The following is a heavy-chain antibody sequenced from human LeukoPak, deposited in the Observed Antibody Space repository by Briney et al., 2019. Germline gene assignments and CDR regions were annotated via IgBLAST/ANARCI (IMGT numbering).Heavy chain of an antibody. CDR2: IYYSGST. CDR3: ALRTVTPYYFDY. V-gene: IGHV4-59*01. D-gene: IGHD4-17*01. CDR1: GGSISSYY. Sequence: SSETLSLTCIVSGGSISSYYWSWIRQPPGKGLEWIGYIYYSGSTNYNPSLKSRVTISVDTSKNQFSLKLSSVTAADTAVYYCALRTVTPYYFDYWGQGTLVTVSS. J-gene: IGHJ4*02.